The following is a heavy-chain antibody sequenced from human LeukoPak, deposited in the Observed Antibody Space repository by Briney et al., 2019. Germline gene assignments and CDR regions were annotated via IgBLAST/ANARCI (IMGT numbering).Heavy chain of an antibody. V-gene: IGHV3-48*02. Sequence: GGSLRLSCSVSGVTFTDYSMNWVRQAPGMGLEWVSYIDKTSSNIYYADSVKGRFIISRDNAKNSLYLQMTSLRDEDTALYYCATEYYWVGSAKGFDSWGQGTLVIVSS. D-gene: IGHD3-10*01. CDR3: ATEYYWVGSAKGFDS. J-gene: IGHJ4*02. CDR1: GVTFTDYS. CDR2: IDKTSSNI.